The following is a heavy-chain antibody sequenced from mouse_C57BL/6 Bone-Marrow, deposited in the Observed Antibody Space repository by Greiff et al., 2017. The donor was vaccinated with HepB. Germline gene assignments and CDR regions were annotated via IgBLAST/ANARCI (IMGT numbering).Heavy chain of an antibody. V-gene: IGHV5-9*01. Sequence: EVMLVESGGGLVKPGGSLKLSCAASGFTFSSYTMSWVRQTPEKRLEWVATISGGGGNTYYPDSVKGRFTISRDNAKNTLYLQMSSLRSEDTALYYCARHPYGSSLYWYFDVWGTGTTVTVSS. CDR1: GFTFSSYT. J-gene: IGHJ1*03. D-gene: IGHD1-1*01. CDR3: ARHPYGSSLYWYFDV. CDR2: ISGGGGNT.